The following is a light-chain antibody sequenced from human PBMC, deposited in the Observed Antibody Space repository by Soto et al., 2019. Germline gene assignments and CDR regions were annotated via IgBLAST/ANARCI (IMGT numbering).Light chain of an antibody. CDR2: DVS. CDR3: QQYDYSRT. J-gene: IGKJ1*01. V-gene: IGKV1-5*01. CDR1: QSVSDS. Sequence: DIQMTQSPSTLSVSVGDTVTITCRASQSVSDSLAWYQVKPGEAPKLLIFDVSNLETGVPSRFSGSGSGTEFSLTIRGLQPDDFATYYCQQYDYSRTFGQGTKVDIK.